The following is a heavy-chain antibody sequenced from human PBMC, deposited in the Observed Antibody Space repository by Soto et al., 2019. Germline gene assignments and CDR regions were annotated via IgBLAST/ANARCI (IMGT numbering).Heavy chain of an antibody. CDR3: ARRGRDGGYYYYGMDV. D-gene: IGHD3-16*01. J-gene: IGHJ6*02. CDR2: IDPSDSYT. Sequence: GESLKISCKGSGYSFTSYWISWVRQMPGKGLGWMGRIDPSDSYTNYSPSFQGHVTISADKSISTAYLQWSSLKASDTAMYYCARRGRDGGYYYYGMDVWGQGTTVTVSS. V-gene: IGHV5-10-1*01. CDR1: GYSFTSYW.